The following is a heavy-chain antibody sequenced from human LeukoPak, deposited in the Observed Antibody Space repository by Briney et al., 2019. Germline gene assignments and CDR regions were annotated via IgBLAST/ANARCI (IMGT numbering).Heavy chain of an antibody. CDR1: GFTFSSYA. Sequence: GGSLRLSCAASGFTFSSYAMSWVRQAPGKGLEWVSAISGSGGSTYYADSVKGRFTISRDNSKNTLYLQMNSLSAEDTAVYYCAKDRDDLVVPAASDFDYWGQGTLVAVSS. CDR3: AKDRDDLVVPAASDFDY. J-gene: IGHJ4*02. D-gene: IGHD2-2*01. V-gene: IGHV3-23*01. CDR2: ISGSGGST.